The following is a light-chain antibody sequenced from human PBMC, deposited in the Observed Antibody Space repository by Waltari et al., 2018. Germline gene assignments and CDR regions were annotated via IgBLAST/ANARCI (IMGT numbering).Light chain of an antibody. CDR2: EGN. J-gene: IGLJ1*01. V-gene: IGLV2-23*01. CDR1: SGDIGGYNL. Sequence: SALTHPASVSGSPGQSLTISCTGTSGDIGGYNLVPWYQQHPGKAPKHMIYEGNKRPAGVSKRFSGSKSGHTAFLTSSGRQAEDDADYYCASYADSNICVFGSGTKVTV. CDR3: ASYADSNICV.